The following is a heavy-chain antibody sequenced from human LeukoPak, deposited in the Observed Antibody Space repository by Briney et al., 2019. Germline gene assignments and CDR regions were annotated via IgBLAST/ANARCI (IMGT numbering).Heavy chain of an antibody. V-gene: IGHV4-38-2*02. CDR2: IYHSGST. CDR3: ARGPIVLMVYAIAAFDI. CDR1: GYSISSGYY. D-gene: IGHD2-8*01. Sequence: SETLSLTCTVSGYSISSGYYWGWIRQPPGKGLEWIGSIYHSGSTYYNPSLKSRVTISVDTSKNQFSLKLSSVTAADTAVYYCARGPIVLMVYAIAAFDIWGQGTMVTVSS. J-gene: IGHJ3*02.